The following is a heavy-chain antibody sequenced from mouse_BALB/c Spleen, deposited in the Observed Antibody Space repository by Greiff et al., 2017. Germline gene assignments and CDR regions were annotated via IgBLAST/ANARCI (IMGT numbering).Heavy chain of an antibody. CDR2: IDPANGNT. CDR3: ASLRSYAMDY. J-gene: IGHJ4*01. D-gene: IGHD1-1*01. CDR1: GFNIKDTY. V-gene: IGHV14-3*02. Sequence: LVESGAELVKPGASVKLSCTASGFNIKDTYMHWVKQRPEQGLEWIGRIDPANGNTKYDPKFQGKATITADTSSNTAYLQLSSLTSEDTAVYYCASLRSYAMDYWGQGTSVTVSS.